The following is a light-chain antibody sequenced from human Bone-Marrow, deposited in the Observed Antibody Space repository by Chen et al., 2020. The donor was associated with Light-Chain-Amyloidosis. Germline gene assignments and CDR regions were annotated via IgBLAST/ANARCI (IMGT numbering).Light chain of an antibody. CDR1: DLPTKY. CDR3: QSAVSSGTYVVI. Sequence: SYELTQPPSVSVSPGQTARITCSGDDLPTKYAYWYQQKPGQAPVLVIHRDTERPSGISERFSGSSSGKTATLTIRGVQAEDEADYHCQSAVSSGTYVVIFGGGTKLTVL. CDR2: RDT. V-gene: IGLV3-25*03. J-gene: IGLJ2*01.